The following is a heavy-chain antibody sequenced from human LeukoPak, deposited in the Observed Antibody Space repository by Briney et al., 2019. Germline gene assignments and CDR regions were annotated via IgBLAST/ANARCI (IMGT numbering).Heavy chain of an antibody. J-gene: IGHJ6*02. CDR3: ARDLALDTAMGLCYYYYGMNV. CDR1: GFTFSSYA. D-gene: IGHD5-18*01. CDR2: ISYDGSNK. V-gene: IGHV3-30-3*01. Sequence: PGGSLRLSCAASGFTFSSYAMHWVRQAPGKGLEWVAVISYDGSNKYYADSVKGRFTISRDNSKNTLYLQMNSLRVVDTAVYYCARDLALDTAMGLCYYYYGMNVWGQGTTVTVSS.